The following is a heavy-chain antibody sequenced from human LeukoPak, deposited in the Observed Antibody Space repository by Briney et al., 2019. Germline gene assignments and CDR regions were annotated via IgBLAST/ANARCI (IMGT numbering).Heavy chain of an antibody. J-gene: IGHJ3*02. CDR2: IYTSGST. CDR1: GGSLSSYY. Sequence: SETLSLTCTVSGGSLSSYYWSWIRQPAGKGLEWIGRIYTSGSTNYNPSLKSRVTMSLDTSKNQFSLKLSSVTAADTAVYYCARDPYYYDSSGYRFDIWGQGTMVTVSS. CDR3: ARDPYYYDSSGYRFDI. D-gene: IGHD3-22*01. V-gene: IGHV4-4*07.